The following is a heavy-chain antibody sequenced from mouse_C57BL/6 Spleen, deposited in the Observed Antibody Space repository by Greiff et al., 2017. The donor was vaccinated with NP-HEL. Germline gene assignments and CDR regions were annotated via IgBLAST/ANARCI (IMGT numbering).Heavy chain of an antibody. D-gene: IGHD1-2*01. CDR2: ISYSGST. CDR1: GYSITSGYD. J-gene: IGHJ3*01. V-gene: IGHV3-1*01. Sequence: DVQLQESGPGMVKPSQSLSLTCTVTGYSITSGYDWHWIRHFPGNKLEWMGYISYSGSTNYNPSLKSRISITHDTSKNHFFLKLNSVTTEDTATSYCASGGVDYYGPFAYWGQGTLVTVSA. CDR3: ASGGVDYYGPFAY.